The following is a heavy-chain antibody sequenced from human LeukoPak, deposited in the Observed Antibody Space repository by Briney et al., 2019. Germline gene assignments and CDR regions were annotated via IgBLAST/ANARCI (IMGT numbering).Heavy chain of an antibody. CDR2: SGDNT. D-gene: IGHD4-23*01. J-gene: IGHJ4*02. CDR1: GFTFSSYA. Sequence: PGGSLRLSCAASGFTFSSYAMSWVRQAPGKGLEWVSSSGDNTRYADSVKGRFTISRDNSKNTLDLQMNGLRAEDTAVYYCASGGGNRPWRYWGQGTLVTVSS. V-gene: IGHV3-23*01. CDR3: ASGGGNRPWRY.